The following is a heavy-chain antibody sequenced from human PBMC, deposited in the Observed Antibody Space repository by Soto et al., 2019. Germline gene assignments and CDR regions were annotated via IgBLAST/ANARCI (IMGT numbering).Heavy chain of an antibody. CDR1: GFTFRDYY. Sequence: SGGGLVRPGGSLRLSCEASGFTFRDYYMTWFRQAPGKGLEWLSYIDSSTKYTNYADSVKGRFTISRDNAKNSLYLQMNSLRADDTAVYYCAREYYYTMDVWGQGTMVTVSS. CDR3: AREYYYTMDV. V-gene: IGHV3-11*05. J-gene: IGHJ6*02. CDR2: IDSSTKYT.